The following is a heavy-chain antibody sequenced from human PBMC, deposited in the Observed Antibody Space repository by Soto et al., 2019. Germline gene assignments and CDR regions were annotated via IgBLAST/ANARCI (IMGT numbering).Heavy chain of an antibody. CDR2: ISAAGGTT. V-gene: IGHV3-23*01. CDR3: ARDRGYDAHDYYYNAMDV. J-gene: IGHJ6*02. CDR1: GFTFDTNG. D-gene: IGHD2-15*01. Sequence: GGSLRLSCAASGFTFDTNGMTWVRQAPGKGLEWVSAISAAGGTTYYADPVKGRFTISRDNSKNMLYLQMNSLRAEDTAVYYCARDRGYDAHDYYYNAMDVWGQGTTVTVSS.